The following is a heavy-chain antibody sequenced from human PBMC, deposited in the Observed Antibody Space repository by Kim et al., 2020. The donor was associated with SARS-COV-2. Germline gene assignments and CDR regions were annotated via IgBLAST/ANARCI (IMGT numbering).Heavy chain of an antibody. CDR1: GGSISTYY. CDR2: IYYSGST. D-gene: IGHD1-1*01. V-gene: IGHV4-59*01. Sequence: SETLSLTCAVSGGSISTYYWSWIRQPPGKGLEWIGYIYYSGSTNYNPSLKSRVTISLDTSNNQFSLKLSSVTAADTAVYYCTRGRWLQLVYYGMDVWGQGTTVTVSS. CDR3: TRGRWLQLVYYGMDV. J-gene: IGHJ6*02.